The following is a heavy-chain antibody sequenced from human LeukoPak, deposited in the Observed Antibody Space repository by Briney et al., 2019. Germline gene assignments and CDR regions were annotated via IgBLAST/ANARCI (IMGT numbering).Heavy chain of an antibody. CDR2: ISYDGSNK. CDR3: AKGGDSSGPLDY. Sequence: GRSLRLSCAASGFTFSSYGMHWVRQAPGKGLEWVAVISYDGSNKYYADSVKGRFTISRDNSKNTLYLQMNSLRAEDTAVYYCAKGGDSSGPLDYWGQGTLVTVSS. D-gene: IGHD6-19*01. J-gene: IGHJ4*02. CDR1: GFTFSSYG. V-gene: IGHV3-30*18.